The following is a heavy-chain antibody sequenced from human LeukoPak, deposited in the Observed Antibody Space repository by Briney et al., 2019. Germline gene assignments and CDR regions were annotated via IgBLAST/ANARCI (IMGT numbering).Heavy chain of an antibody. V-gene: IGHV1-8*02. J-gene: IGHJ3*02. D-gene: IGHD3-22*01. Sequence: ASVKVSCKASGYTFTSYDINWVRQATGQGLEWMGWMNPNSGNTGYAQKFQGRVTMTRDTSISTAYMELSRLRSDDTAVYYCARGVKLDHAFDIWGQGTMVTVSS. CDR3: ARGVKLDHAFDI. CDR1: GYTFTSYD. CDR2: MNPNSGNT.